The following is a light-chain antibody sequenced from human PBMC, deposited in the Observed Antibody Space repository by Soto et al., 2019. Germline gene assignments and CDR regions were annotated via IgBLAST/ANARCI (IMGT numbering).Light chain of an antibody. CDR1: SSNIGNNY. CDR3: ATGDTSLSAGRV. J-gene: IGLJ1*01. Sequence: QSVLTQPPSVSAAPGQTVTISCSGSSSNIGNNYVSWYQQLPGAAPKLLIYETDRRPAGIPDRFSGSKSGTSATLGITGLQTADEDDYYCATGDTSLSAGRVFGRGTKLTVL. V-gene: IGLV1-51*02. CDR2: ETD.